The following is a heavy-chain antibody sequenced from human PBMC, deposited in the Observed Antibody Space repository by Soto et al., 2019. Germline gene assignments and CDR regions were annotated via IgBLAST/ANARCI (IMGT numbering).Heavy chain of an antibody. CDR2: ISYDGSNK. CDR1: GFTFSSYC. D-gene: IGHD2-21*01. V-gene: IGHV3-30*18. J-gene: IGHJ4*02. CDR3: AKEVIYYFDY. Sequence: PGGSLRLSCAASGFTFSSYCMHWVRQAPGKGLEWVAVISYDGSNKYYADSVKGRFTISRDNSKNTLYLQMNSLRAEDTAVYYCAKEVIYYFDYRGQGTLVTVPQ.